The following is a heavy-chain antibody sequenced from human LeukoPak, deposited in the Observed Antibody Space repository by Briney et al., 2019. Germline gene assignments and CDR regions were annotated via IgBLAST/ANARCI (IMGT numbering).Heavy chain of an antibody. D-gene: IGHD4-23*01. J-gene: IGHJ3*02. CDR2: IYSNGDT. V-gene: IGHV4-61*02. CDR3: ARPTVAEEKLDAFDI. CDR1: GVYITNGLYF. Sequence: SETLSLTCTVSGVYITNGLYFWNWIRQPAGKGLEWIGRIYSNGDTNYNPSLKSRVTISVDTSKNQFSLKLSSVTAADTAVYYCARPTVAEEKLDAFDIWGQGTMVTVSS.